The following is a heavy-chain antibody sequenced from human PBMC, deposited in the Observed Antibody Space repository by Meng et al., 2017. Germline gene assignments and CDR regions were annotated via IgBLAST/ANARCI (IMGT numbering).Heavy chain of an antibody. D-gene: IGHD3-10*01. V-gene: IGHV4-4*07. J-gene: IGHJ6*02. CDR2: IYTSRST. CDR1: GGCMSTYY. Sequence: VQRRGSGPRIVKPSETLSLPRAVSGGCMSTYYWSWVLHPAGKGLAWIGRIYTSRSTNYNPSLEGRVNMSVDTSKNQFSLKLSSVTAADTAVYYCATRLEISGSYYGGMDVWGQGTTVTVSS. CDR3: ATRLEISGSYYGGMDV.